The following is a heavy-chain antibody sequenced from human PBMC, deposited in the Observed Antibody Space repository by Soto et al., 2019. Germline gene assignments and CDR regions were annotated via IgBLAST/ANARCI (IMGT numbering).Heavy chain of an antibody. Sequence: SVKVSCKASGGTFSSYAISWVRQAPGQGLEWMGGIIPIFGTANYAQKFQGRVTITADESTSTAYMELSSLRSEDTAVYYCARDRDPYGSGSYYLDYWGQGTLVTVSS. CDR3: ARDRDPYGSGSYYLDY. CDR2: IIPIFGTA. J-gene: IGHJ4*02. V-gene: IGHV1-69*13. D-gene: IGHD3-10*01. CDR1: GGTFSSYA.